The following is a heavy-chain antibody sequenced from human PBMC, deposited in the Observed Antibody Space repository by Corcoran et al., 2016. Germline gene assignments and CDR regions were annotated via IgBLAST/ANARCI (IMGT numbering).Heavy chain of an antibody. CDR1: GGSISSSSYY. CDR3: ARWIRLWGGLDY. J-gene: IGHJ4*02. D-gene: IGHD5-18*01. CDR2: IYYSGST. Sequence: QLQLQESGPGLVKPSETLSLTCTVSGGSISSSSYYWGWIRQPPGKGLEWIGSIYYSGSTYYNPSLKSRVTISVDTSKNQFSLKRSSVTAADTAVYYCARWIRLWGGLDYWGQGTLVTVSS. V-gene: IGHV4-39*07.